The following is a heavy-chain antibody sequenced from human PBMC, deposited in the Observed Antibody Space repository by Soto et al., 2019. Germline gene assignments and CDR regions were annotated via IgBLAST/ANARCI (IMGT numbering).Heavy chain of an antibody. V-gene: IGHV3-9*01. Sequence: PGGSLRLSCAASGFTFEDYAMHWVRQVPGKGLEWVSGIRSNSGGIGHADSVKGRFTISRDKAKNSLYLQMNSLRGEDTALYYCAKDIGSSGFGLDQWGPGTLVTVSS. CDR3: AKDIGSSGFGLDQ. CDR2: IRSNSGGI. J-gene: IGHJ4*02. CDR1: GFTFEDYA. D-gene: IGHD6-19*01.